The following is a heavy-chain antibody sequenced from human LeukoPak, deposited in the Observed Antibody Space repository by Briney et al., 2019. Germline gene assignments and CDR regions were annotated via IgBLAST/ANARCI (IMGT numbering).Heavy chain of an antibody. V-gene: IGHV4-59*12. CDR2: IYYSGST. D-gene: IGHD3-9*01. CDR3: ARAGVGLLRYFDWLPPFDP. Sequence: SETLSLTCTVSGGSISSYYWSWIRQPPGKGLEYIGHIYYSGSTNYNPSLKSRVTISVDTSKNQFSLKLSSVTAADTAVYYCARAGVGLLRYFDWLPPFDPWGQGTLVTVSS. CDR1: GGSISSYY. J-gene: IGHJ5*02.